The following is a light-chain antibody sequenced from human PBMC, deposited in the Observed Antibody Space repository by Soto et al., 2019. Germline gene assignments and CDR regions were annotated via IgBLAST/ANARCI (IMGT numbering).Light chain of an antibody. Sequence: SALTHPPSASWSPGQLVTISCTGTSSDVGAYTYVSWYQQHPGKAPKLMIYGVTERPSGVPDRFSGSKSGNTASLTVSGLQTEDEPYYYCSSYAGSKNYVFGTGTKVTV. CDR3: SSYAGSKNYV. J-gene: IGLJ1*01. CDR1: SSDVGAYTY. V-gene: IGLV2-8*01. CDR2: GVT.